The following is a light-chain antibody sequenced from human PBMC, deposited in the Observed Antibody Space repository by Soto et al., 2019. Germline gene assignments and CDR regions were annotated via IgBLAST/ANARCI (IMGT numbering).Light chain of an antibody. CDR2: KAS. V-gene: IGKV1-5*03. Sequence: DIQMTQSPSTLSASVGDRVTITCRASQSISSWLAWYQQKPGKAPKLLIYKASSLKSGVPSRFSGSGSGTEFTLTISSLQPDDFATYYCQQRSNWPSITFGQGTRLEI. CDR3: QQRSNWPSIT. J-gene: IGKJ5*01. CDR1: QSISSW.